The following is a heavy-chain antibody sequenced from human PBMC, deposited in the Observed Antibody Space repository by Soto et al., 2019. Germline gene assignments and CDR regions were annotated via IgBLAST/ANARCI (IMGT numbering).Heavy chain of an antibody. CDR3: ARDAMIGDYYYYGMDV. CDR2: INPNSGGT. CDR1: GYTFTGYY. Sequence: ASVKVSCKASGYTFTGYYMHWVRHAPGQGLEWMGWINPNSGGTNYAQKFQGRVTMTRDTSISTAYMELSRLRSDDTAVYYCARDAMIGDYYYYGMDVWGQGTTVTVSS. V-gene: IGHV1-2*02. J-gene: IGHJ6*02. D-gene: IGHD3-16*01.